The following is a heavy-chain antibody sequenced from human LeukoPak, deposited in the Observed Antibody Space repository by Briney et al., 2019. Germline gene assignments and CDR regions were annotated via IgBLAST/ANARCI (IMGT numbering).Heavy chain of an antibody. Sequence: GASVKVSCKASGGTFSSYAISWVRQAPGQRLEWMGWINAGNGNTKYSQEFQGRVTITRDTSASTAYMELSSLRSEDMAVYYCAREATPTYSGSEYYFDYWGQGTLVTVSS. V-gene: IGHV1-3*03. D-gene: IGHD1-26*01. CDR3: AREATPTYSGSEYYFDY. J-gene: IGHJ4*02. CDR1: GGTFSSYA. CDR2: INAGNGNT.